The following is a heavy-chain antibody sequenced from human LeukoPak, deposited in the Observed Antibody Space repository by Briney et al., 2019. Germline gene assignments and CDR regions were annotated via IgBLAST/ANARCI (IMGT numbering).Heavy chain of an antibody. D-gene: IGHD1-26*01. CDR2: IYYSGAT. J-gene: IGHJ4*02. CDR3: ATDYSGSYYHFDY. V-gene: IGHV4-39*01. Sequence: SETLSLTCTVSGGSISSSSSYWGWIRQPPGEGLEWIGSIYYSGATYYNSSLKSRVTISVDTSKNQFSLKLSSVTAADTALYYCATDYSGSYYHFDYWGQGTLVTVSS. CDR1: GGSISSSSSY.